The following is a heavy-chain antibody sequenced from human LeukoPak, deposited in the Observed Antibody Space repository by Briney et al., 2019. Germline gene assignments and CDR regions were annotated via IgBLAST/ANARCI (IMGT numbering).Heavy chain of an antibody. D-gene: IGHD7-27*01. CDR2: IYTRGST. V-gene: IGHV4-4*07. CDR3: ARIEKTFHGDKSGRDV. J-gene: IGHJ6*02. Sequence: SETLSLPCTLSGGSLSRYYGSWIRDPAEEGRECIGRIYTRGSTQYNPYLKSRVNMSVHMSKNQFSLKLGSVTAADTAVYYCARIEKTFHGDKSGRDVWGRGTTVSVSS. CDR1: GGSLSRYY.